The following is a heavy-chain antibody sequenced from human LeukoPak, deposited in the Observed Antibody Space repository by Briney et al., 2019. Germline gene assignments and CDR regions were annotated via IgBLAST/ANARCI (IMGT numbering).Heavy chain of an antibody. J-gene: IGHJ5*02. Sequence: SETLSLTCAVYGGSFSGYYWSWIRQPPGKGLEWIGEINHSGSTNYNPSLKSRVTISVDTSKNQFSLKLSSVTAADTAVYYCARGGTYYDILTGPSKCNNWFDPWGQGTLVTVSS. CDR3: ARGGTYYDILTGPSKCNNWFDP. CDR1: GGSFSGYY. D-gene: IGHD3-9*01. CDR2: INHSGST. V-gene: IGHV4-34*01.